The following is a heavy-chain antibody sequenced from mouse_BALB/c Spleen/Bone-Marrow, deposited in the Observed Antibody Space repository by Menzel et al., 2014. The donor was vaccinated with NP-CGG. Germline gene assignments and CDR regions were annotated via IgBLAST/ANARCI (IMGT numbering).Heavy chain of an antibody. CDR1: GYTFTNYW. CDR2: IDPNTYYT. V-gene: IGHV1-7*01. CDR3: ARYWDAY. J-gene: IGHJ3*01. Sequence: VQLQESRAVLAKPGASVKMSCKASGYTFTNYWMHWVKQRPGQGLEWIGYIDPNTYYTRYDQKFKDKATLTADKSSSTAYLQLSSLTSEDSAVYYCARYWDAYWGQGTLVTVSA. D-gene: IGHD4-1*01.